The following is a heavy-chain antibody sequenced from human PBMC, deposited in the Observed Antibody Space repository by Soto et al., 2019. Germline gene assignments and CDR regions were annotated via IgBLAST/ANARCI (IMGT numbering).Heavy chain of an antibody. V-gene: IGHV3-48*02. D-gene: IGHD3-16*02. Sequence: EVQLVESGGGLVQPGGSLRLSCAASGFTFSSYSMNWVRQAPGKGLEWVSYISSSSSTIYYADSVKGRFTISRDNAKNSLYLQMNSLRDEDTAVYYCARDGLGDYVWGSYRYPYYFDYWGQGTLVTVSS. CDR3: ARDGLGDYVWGSYRYPYYFDY. CDR2: ISSSSSTI. J-gene: IGHJ4*02. CDR1: GFTFSSYS.